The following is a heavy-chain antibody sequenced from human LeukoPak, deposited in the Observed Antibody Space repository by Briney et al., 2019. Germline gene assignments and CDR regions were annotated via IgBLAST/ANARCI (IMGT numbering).Heavy chain of an antibody. Sequence: GASVKVSCKASGYTFTSYDINWVRQATGQGLEWMGWMNPNSGNTGYAQKFQGRVTMTRDTSTSTVYMELSSLRSEDTAVYYCAREVPAAMFFPYNWFDPWGQGTLVTVSS. CDR1: GYTFTSYD. CDR2: MNPNSGNT. CDR3: AREVPAAMFFPYNWFDP. J-gene: IGHJ5*02. V-gene: IGHV1-8*01. D-gene: IGHD2-2*01.